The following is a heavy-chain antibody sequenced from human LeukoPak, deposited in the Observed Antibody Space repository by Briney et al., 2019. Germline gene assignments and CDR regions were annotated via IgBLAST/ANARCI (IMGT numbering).Heavy chain of an antibody. J-gene: IGHJ6*02. Sequence: PGGSLRLSCAASGFTVSSNHMSWVRRAPGKGLEWVSVINSGGSTYYADSVKGRFTISRDNAKNSLYLQMNSLRAEDTAVYYCARTKGYSYVVTATRYYYYGMDVWGQGTTVTVSS. CDR1: GFTVSSNH. CDR3: ARTKGYSYVVTATRYYYYGMDV. D-gene: IGHD2-21*02. CDR2: INSGGST. V-gene: IGHV3-66*01.